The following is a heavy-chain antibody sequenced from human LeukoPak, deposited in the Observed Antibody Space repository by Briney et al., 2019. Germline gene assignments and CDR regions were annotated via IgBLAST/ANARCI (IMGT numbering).Heavy chain of an antibody. CDR1: GFTFSNYW. J-gene: IGHJ4*02. CDR2: IKEDGSEK. V-gene: IGHV3-7*05. Sequence: GGSLRLSCAAAGFTFSNYWMSWVRQAPGKXPEWVANIKEDGSEKYYEDSVKGRFTISRDNTKNSLYLQMDSLRAEDTAVYYCARDFLGYTFDYWGQGTLVTVSS. D-gene: IGHD2-2*02. CDR3: ARDFLGYTFDY.